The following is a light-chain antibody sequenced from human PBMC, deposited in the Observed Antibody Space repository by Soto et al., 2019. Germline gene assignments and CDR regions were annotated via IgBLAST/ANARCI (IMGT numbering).Light chain of an antibody. CDR3: SSYRRGSTYV. J-gene: IGLJ1*01. Sequence: QSALTQPASVSGSPGHSITVSCTGTSSDVGGYNYASWYQQHPGKAPRLMIYDVTNRPSGVSDRFSGSKSGNTASLTISGLQAEDEADYYCSSYRRGSTYVFGTGTKVTVL. CDR2: DVT. V-gene: IGLV2-14*03. CDR1: SSDVGGYNY.